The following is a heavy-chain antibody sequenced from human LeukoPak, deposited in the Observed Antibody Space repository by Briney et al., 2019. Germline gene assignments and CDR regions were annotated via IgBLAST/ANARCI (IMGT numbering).Heavy chain of an antibody. D-gene: IGHD1-26*01. J-gene: IGHJ4*02. V-gene: IGHV4-59*01. Sequence: PSETLSLTCTVSGGSISSYYWSWIRQPPGKGLEWIGYIYYSGSTNYIPSLKSRVTISVDTSKNQFSLKLSSVTAADTAVYYCARGAYSGSYGYWGQGTLVTVSS. CDR2: IYYSGST. CDR3: ARGAYSGSYGY. CDR1: GGSISSYY.